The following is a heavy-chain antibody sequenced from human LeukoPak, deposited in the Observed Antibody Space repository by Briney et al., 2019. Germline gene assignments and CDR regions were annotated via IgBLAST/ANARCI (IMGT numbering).Heavy chain of an antibody. CDR1: GGSFSGYY. J-gene: IGHJ2*01. D-gene: IGHD4-23*01. CDR2: INHSGST. V-gene: IGHV4-34*01. CDR3: ARGATTVVTTPPRWYFDL. Sequence: PSETLSLTCAVYGGSFSGYYWSWIRQPPGKGLEWIGEINHSGSTNYNPSLKSRVTISVDTSKNQFSLKLSSVTAADTAVYYCARGATTVVTTPPRWYFDLWGRGTLVTVSS.